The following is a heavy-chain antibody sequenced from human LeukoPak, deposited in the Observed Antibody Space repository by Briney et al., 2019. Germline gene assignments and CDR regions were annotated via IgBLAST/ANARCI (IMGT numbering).Heavy chain of an antibody. CDR3: ARDLSLPVAI. CDR1: GYTLTELS. V-gene: IGHV1-24*01. Sequence: ASVKVSCKVSGYTLTELSMHWVRQAPGKGLEWMGGFDPEDGETIYAQKFQGRVTMTRDTSTSTVYMELSSLRSEDTAVYYCARDLSLPVAIWGQGTMVTVSS. D-gene: IGHD2-2*01. J-gene: IGHJ3*02. CDR2: FDPEDGET.